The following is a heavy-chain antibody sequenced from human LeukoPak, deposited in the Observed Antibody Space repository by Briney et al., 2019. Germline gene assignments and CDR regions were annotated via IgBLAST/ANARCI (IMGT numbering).Heavy chain of an antibody. D-gene: IGHD5-12*01. CDR2: IYHSGST. CDR1: GVSVRSADYY. J-gene: IGHJ4*02. Sequence: SETLSLTCTVSGVSVRSADYYWSWIRQPPGKGLEWIGYIYHSGSTYYNPSFKSRVTISVDRSKNQFSLKLSSVTAADTAVYYCARGDIVATILYFDYWGQGTLVTVSS. CDR3: ARGDIVATILYFDY. V-gene: IGHV4-30-2*01.